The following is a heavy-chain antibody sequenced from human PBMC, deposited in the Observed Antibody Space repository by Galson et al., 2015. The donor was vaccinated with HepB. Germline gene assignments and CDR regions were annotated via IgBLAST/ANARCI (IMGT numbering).Heavy chain of an antibody. CDR1: GYTLTELS. Sequence: SVKVSCKVSGYTLTELSMHWVRQAPGKGLEWMGGFDPEDGETIYAQKFRGRVTMTEDTSTDTAYMELSSLRSEDTAVYYCARVGGYCSSTSCYIAFDIWGQGTMVTVSS. D-gene: IGHD2-2*02. CDR2: FDPEDGET. V-gene: IGHV1-24*01. J-gene: IGHJ3*02. CDR3: ARVGGYCSSTSCYIAFDI.